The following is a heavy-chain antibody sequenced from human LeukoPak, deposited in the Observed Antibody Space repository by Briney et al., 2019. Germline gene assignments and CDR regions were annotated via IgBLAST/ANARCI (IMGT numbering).Heavy chain of an antibody. CDR3: ARAASLDY. J-gene: IGHJ4*02. Sequence: SETLSLTCTVSGGSIGNFYWNWIRQSPGKGLEWIGYIYYSGTTDYNPSLKSRVTISLGMSSNQFSLRLDSVTAADTAVYYCARAASLDYWGQGTLVTVSS. D-gene: IGHD2-2*01. CDR2: IYYSGTT. CDR1: GGSIGNFY. V-gene: IGHV4-59*01.